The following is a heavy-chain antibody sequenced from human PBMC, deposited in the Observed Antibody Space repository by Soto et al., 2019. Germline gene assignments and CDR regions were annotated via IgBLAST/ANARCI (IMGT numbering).Heavy chain of an antibody. J-gene: IGHJ6*02. Sequence: PSETLSLTCTVSGGSISSYYWSWIRQPPGKGLEWIGYIYYSGSTNYNPSLKSRVTISVDTSKNQFSLKPSSVTAADTAVYYCARVGYSSGWSNYGMDVWGQGTTVTVSS. D-gene: IGHD6-19*01. CDR1: GGSISSYY. CDR2: IYYSGST. V-gene: IGHV4-59*01. CDR3: ARVGYSSGWSNYGMDV.